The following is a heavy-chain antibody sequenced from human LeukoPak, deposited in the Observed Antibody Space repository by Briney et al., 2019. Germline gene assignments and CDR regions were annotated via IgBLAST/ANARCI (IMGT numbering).Heavy chain of an antibody. CDR1: GGSIRSSSYC. CDR2: ISYTGST. CDR3: ARLRYNWNYDY. J-gene: IGHJ4*02. Sequence: SQTLSLTCTVSGGSIRSSSYCWGWIRQPPGKGLEWIGSISYTGSTYYNPSLKSRVTISVDTSKNQFSLKLSSVTAADTAVYYCARLRYNWNYDYWGQGTLVTVSS. V-gene: IGHV4-39*01. D-gene: IGHD1-7*01.